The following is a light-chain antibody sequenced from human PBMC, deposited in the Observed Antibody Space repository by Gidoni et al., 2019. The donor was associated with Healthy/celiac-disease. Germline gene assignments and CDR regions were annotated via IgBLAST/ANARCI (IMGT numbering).Light chain of an antibody. J-gene: IGKJ1*01. CDR3: QQYYSTPPT. CDR2: LAS. CDR1: QSVLYSSNNKND. V-gene: IGKV4-1*01. Sequence: DIVLPQFPDPPAVSLGARATINSTSSQSVLYSSNNKNDLAWYQQKPGQPPKLLIYLASTRESGVPDRFSRSGSGTDFTLAVSSLQAEDVAVYYFQQYYSTPPTFGQGTKVEIK.